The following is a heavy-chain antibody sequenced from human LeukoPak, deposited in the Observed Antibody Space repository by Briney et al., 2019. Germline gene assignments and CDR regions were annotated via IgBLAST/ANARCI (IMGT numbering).Heavy chain of an antibody. CDR3: ARDNVLLWFGELLRAFDI. J-gene: IGHJ3*02. Sequence: SETLSLTCAVSGGSISSSNWWSWVRQPPGTGLAWIGEIYHSGSTNYNPSLKSRVTISVDKSKNQFSLKLSSVTAADTAVYYCARDNVLLWFGELLRAFDIWGQGTMVTVSS. CDR1: GGSISSSNW. V-gene: IGHV4-4*02. D-gene: IGHD3-10*01. CDR2: IYHSGST.